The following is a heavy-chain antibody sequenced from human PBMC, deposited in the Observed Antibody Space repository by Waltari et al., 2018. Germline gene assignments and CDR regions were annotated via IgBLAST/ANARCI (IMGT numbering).Heavy chain of an antibody. CDR3: ARPVGNET. CDR1: GFSVSGVY. CDR2: IYSGGST. V-gene: IGHV3-53*01. D-gene: IGHD1-26*01. Sequence: EVQLVESGGGLVQPGGSLRLSCAASGFSVSGVYMTWVRQAPGKGLQWVSIIYSGGSTYYADSVKGRFTISRDNSKNTVFLQMNSLRVDDTAVHYCARPVGNETWGQGTLVTVSS. J-gene: IGHJ5*02.